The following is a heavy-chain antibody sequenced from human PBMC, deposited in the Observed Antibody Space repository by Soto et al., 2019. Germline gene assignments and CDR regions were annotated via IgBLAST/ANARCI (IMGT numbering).Heavy chain of an antibody. Sequence: PSETLSLTCAVVGDSLRGQSWNWIRQSPGKGLEWIGELDQSGGTNYNPSLKRRAIISDDTSKNQFSLTLTSVTAADTAVYYCAREDSYGWSGESLDVWGQGTTVTV. CDR1: GDSLRGQS. CDR3: AREDSYGWSGESLDV. D-gene: IGHD6-19*01. CDR2: LDQSGGT. V-gene: IGHV4-34*01. J-gene: IGHJ6*02.